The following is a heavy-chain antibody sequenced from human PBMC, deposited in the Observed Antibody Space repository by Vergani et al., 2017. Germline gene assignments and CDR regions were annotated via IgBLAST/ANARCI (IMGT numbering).Heavy chain of an antibody. CDR3: ARAPLRGSGYVRLHSDY. D-gene: IGHD3-10*02. J-gene: IGHJ4*02. Sequence: QVQLVQSGAEVKKPGSSVKVSCKASGGTFSSYAISWVRQAPGQGLEWMGRTIPMLGATNYAQKFQGRVTITSDESTSTAYMELSSLRSEDTAVYYCARAPLRGSGYVRLHSDYWGQGTPVTVSS. CDR2: TIPMLGAT. CDR1: GGTFSSYA. V-gene: IGHV1-69*13.